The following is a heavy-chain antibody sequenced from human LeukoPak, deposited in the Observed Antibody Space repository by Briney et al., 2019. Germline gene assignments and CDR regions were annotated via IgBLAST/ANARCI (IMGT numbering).Heavy chain of an antibody. J-gene: IGHJ4*02. D-gene: IGHD2-15*01. V-gene: IGHV3-7*05. Sequence: GGSLRLSRAASGFTFSNYWMSWVRQAPGKGLEWVANIKQDGSEKYYVDSVKGRFTISRDNAKNSLYLQMNSLRAEDTAVYYCANRYLDHWGQGTLVTVSS. CDR3: ANRYLDH. CDR2: IKQDGSEK. CDR1: GFTFSNYW.